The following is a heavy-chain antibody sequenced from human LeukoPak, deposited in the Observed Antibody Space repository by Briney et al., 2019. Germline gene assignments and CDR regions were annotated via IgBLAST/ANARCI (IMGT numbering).Heavy chain of an antibody. CDR1: GGSISSSSYY. V-gene: IGHV4-39*01. J-gene: IGHJ4*02. Sequence: KPSETLSLTCTVSGGSISSSSYYWGWIRQPPGKGLEWIGSIYYSGSTYYNPSLKSRVTISVDTSMNQFSLKLSSVTAADTAVYYCARKAEDVVVPAAIGDYWGQGTLVTVSS. CDR2: IYYSGST. CDR3: ARKAEDVVVPAAIGDY. D-gene: IGHD2-2*02.